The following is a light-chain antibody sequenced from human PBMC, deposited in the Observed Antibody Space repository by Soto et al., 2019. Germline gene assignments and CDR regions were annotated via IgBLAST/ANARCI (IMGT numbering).Light chain of an antibody. CDR1: ESISNW. Sequence: DIEMTQSPPSLSAFVGDRVTLTCRASESISNWLAWYQQKPGMAPKLLISRASRLETGVPSRFSGSGSGTDFALTISSLQPDDFATYYCQEYKSFTLTFGEGTKVEIK. CDR2: RAS. V-gene: IGKV1-5*01. J-gene: IGKJ1*01. CDR3: QEYKSFTLT.